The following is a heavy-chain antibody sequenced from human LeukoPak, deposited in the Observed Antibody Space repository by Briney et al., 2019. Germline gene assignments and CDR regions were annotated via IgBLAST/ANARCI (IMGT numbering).Heavy chain of an antibody. CDR1: GFTFSSYG. V-gene: IGHV3-30*02. D-gene: IGHD3-10*01. Sequence: PGGSLRPSCAASGFTFSSYGMHWVRQAPGKGLMWVAFIRYDGSNKYYADSVKGRFTISRDNSKNTLYLQMNSLRAEDTAVYYCAKIWCGESYYMDVWGKGTTVTVSS. CDR3: AKIWCGESYYMDV. J-gene: IGHJ6*03. CDR2: IRYDGSNK.